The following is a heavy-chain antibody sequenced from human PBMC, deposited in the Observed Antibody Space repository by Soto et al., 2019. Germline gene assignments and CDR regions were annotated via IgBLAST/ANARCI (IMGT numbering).Heavy chain of an antibody. D-gene: IGHD3-9*01. CDR3: ASGPPDYDILTGFGNDAFDI. J-gene: IGHJ3*02. V-gene: IGHV4-34*01. CDR2: INHSGST. Sequence: SDTLSLTCAVYGGSFSGYYWCWIRQPPGKGLEWIGEINHSGSTNYNPSLKSRVTISVDTSKNQFSLKLSSVTAADTAVYYCASGPPDYDILTGFGNDAFDIWGQGTMVNVSS. CDR1: GGSFSGYY.